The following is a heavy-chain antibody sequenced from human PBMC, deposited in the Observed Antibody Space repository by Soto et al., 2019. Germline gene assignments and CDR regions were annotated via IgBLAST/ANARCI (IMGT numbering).Heavy chain of an antibody. J-gene: IGHJ5*02. CDR1: GGTFSSYA. V-gene: IGHV1-69*13. D-gene: IGHD3-3*01. Sequence: SVKVSCKASGGTFSSYAISWVRQAPGQGLEWMGGIIPIFGTANYAQKFQGRVTITADESTSTAYMELSSLRSEDTAVYYCASNTYYDSKGNWFDPWGQGTLVTVSS. CDR3: ASNTYYDSKGNWFDP. CDR2: IIPIFGTA.